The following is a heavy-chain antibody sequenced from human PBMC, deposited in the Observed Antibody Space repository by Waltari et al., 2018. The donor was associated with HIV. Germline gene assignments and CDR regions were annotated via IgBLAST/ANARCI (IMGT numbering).Heavy chain of an antibody. CDR2: INAGNGNT. V-gene: IGHV1-3*01. Sequence: QVQPVQSGAEVKKPGASVKVSCKASGYTFTSSAMRWGRQAPGPRLEWMGWINAGNGNTKDSQKFQGRVTITRDTSASTAYMELSSLRSEDTAVYYCARDRYYDILTGYYPHYYMDVWGKGTTVTVSS. D-gene: IGHD3-9*01. CDR3: ARDRYYDILTGYYPHYYMDV. J-gene: IGHJ6*03. CDR1: GYTFTSSA.